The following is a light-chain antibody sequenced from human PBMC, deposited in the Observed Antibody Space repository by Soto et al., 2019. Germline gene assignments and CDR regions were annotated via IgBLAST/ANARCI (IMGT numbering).Light chain of an antibody. V-gene: IGKV3-11*01. CDR3: QDRCNWPFLT. Sequence: TQSPATVSLSPGESATLSCRASQTVSNYLAWYQQKPGQAPRLLIYYASERATGIPARFSGSGSGTGSNFHISSLEPEDAAVYYCQDRCNWPFLTFGGGTKVEI. CDR2: YAS. J-gene: IGKJ4*01. CDR1: QTVSNY.